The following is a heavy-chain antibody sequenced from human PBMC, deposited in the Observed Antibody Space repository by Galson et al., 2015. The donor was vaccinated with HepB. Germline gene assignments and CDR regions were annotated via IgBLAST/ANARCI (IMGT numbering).Heavy chain of an antibody. CDR2: ISWNSGSI. CDR1: GFTFDDYA. J-gene: IGHJ6*02. CDR3: AKNSGAEVAAQGYYYYGMDV. V-gene: IGHV3-9*01. D-gene: IGHD1-26*01. Sequence: SLRLSCAASGFTFDDYAMHWVRQAPGKGLEWVSGISWNSGSIGYADSVKGRFTISRDNAKNSLYLQMNSLRAEDTALYYCAKNSGAEVAAQGYYYYGMDVWGQGTTVTVSS.